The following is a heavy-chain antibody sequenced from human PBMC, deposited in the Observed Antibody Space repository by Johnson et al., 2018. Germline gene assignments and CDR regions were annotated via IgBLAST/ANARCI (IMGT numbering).Heavy chain of an antibody. Sequence: QVQLVQSGGGVVQPGRSLRLSCAASGFTFSSYAMHWVRQAPGKGLEWVAVISYDGSNKYYADSVKGRFTISRDNSKNTLYLQMNSLRAEDRAVYYCARQGPGVLLWFGSYLRGRYYMDVWGKGTTVTVSS. CDR2: ISYDGSNK. V-gene: IGHV3-30-3*01. CDR1: GFTFSSYA. J-gene: IGHJ6*03. D-gene: IGHD3-10*01. CDR3: ARQGPGVLLWFGSYLRGRYYMDV.